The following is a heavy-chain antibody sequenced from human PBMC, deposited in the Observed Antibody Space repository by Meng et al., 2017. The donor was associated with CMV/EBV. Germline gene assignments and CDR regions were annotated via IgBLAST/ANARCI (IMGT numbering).Heavy chain of an antibody. CDR3: ARDSSGWYPHFDY. Sequence: GQLQGSGPGVVKPSVTWYLTCHAFGGSISSYYWSWIRQPAGKGLEWIGRIYTSGSTNYNPSLKSRVTMSVDTSKNQFSLKLSSVTAADTAVYYCARDSSGWYPHFDYWGQGTLVTVSS. V-gene: IGHV4-4*07. D-gene: IGHD6-19*01. J-gene: IGHJ4*02. CDR1: GGSISSYY. CDR2: IYTSGST.